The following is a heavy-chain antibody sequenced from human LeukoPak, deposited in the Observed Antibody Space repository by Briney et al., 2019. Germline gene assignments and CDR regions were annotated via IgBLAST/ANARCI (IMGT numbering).Heavy chain of an antibody. V-gene: IGHV3-30-3*01. CDR3: AREGAERLFVSNWFDP. J-gene: IGHJ5*02. CDR2: ISSDGSSK. Sequence: GRSLRLSCAASRFTFGNNAMHWVRQTPGKGLEWVSVISSDGSSKFYADSVKGRFTISRDNSKNTLYLQMNSLRAEDTAVYYCAREGAERLFVSNWFDPWGQGTLVTVSS. CDR1: RFTFGNNA. D-gene: IGHD3-3*01.